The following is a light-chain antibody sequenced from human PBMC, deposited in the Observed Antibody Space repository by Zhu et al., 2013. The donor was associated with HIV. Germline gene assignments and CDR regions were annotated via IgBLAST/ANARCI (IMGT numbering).Light chain of an antibody. J-gene: IGKJ2*01. CDR2: WAS. CDR1: QNLLYTSDNKNY. Sequence: DIVMTQSPDSLAVSLGERATINCKSSQNLLYTSDNKNYLAWYQQKPGQSPKVLIYWASARESGVPDRFSGSGSGTDFTLTISSLQAEDVAVYYCQQYYAWLKYTFGQGTKLEI. CDR3: QQYYAWLKYT. V-gene: IGKV4-1*01.